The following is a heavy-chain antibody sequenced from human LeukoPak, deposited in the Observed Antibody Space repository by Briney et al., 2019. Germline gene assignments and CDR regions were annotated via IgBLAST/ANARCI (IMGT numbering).Heavy chain of an antibody. V-gene: IGHV3-23*01. CDR1: GFTFSSYA. CDR2: ISGSGGST. J-gene: IGHJ4*02. D-gene: IGHD6-13*01. CDR3: AKRRYSSSWLLDY. Sequence: GGSLRLSCAASGFTFSSYAMSWVRRAPGKGLEWVSAISGSGGSTYYADSVKGRFTISRDNSKNTLYLQMNSLRAEDTAVYYCAKRRYSSSWLLDYWGQGTLVTVSS.